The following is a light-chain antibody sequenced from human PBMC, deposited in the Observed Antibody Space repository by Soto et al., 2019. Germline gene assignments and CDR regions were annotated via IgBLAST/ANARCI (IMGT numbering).Light chain of an antibody. CDR2: GAS. J-gene: IGKJ5*01. V-gene: IGKV3-15*01. CDR3: QQYNNWPPIT. CDR1: QSVSSN. Sequence: EIVLIQSPATLSLSPGAIATLSCRASQSVSSNLAWYQQKPGQAPRLLIYGASTRATGIPARFSGSGSGTEFTLTISGLQSEDFAVYYCQQYNNWPPITCGQGTRLEIK.